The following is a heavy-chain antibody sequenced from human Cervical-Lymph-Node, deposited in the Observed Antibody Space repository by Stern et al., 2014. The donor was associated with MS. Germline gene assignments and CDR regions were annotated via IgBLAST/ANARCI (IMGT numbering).Heavy chain of an antibody. CDR2: INFSGTT. Sequence: VQLEESGPGLVKPSQTLSLTCTVSGGSLSSGGYYWSWLRQHPGKGLEWIGYINFSGTTDYNPSLKSRVTISVDTSKSQFSLRLTSVTVADTAVYYCARDLFWGWFDTWGQGTLVTVSS. J-gene: IGHJ5*02. CDR3: ARDLFWGWFDT. D-gene: IGHD3-16*01. V-gene: IGHV4-31*03. CDR1: GGSLSSGGYY.